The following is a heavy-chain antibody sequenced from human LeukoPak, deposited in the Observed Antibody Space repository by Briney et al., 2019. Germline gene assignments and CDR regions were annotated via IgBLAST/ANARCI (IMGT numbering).Heavy chain of an antibody. CDR3: ARASLWFGELDPWFDP. CDR1: GYTFTSYD. J-gene: IGHJ5*02. V-gene: IGHV1-8*01. D-gene: IGHD3-10*01. CDR2: MNPNSGNT. Sequence: ASVKVSCTASGYTFTSYDINWVRQATGQGLEWMGWMNPNSGNTGYAQKFQGRVTMTRNTSISTAYMELSSLRSEDTAVYYCARASLWFGELDPWFDPWGQGTLVTVSS.